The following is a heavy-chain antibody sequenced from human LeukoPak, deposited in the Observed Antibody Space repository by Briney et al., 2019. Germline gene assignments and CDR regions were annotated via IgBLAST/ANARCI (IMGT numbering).Heavy chain of an antibody. CDR3: AKDHTYYYDSSGYGFDY. D-gene: IGHD3-22*01. Sequence: GGSLRLSCAASGFTFSSYGMHWVRQAPGKGLEWVAVISHDGSNKYYADSVKGRFTISRDNSKNTLYLQMNSLRAEDTAVYYCAKDHTYYYDSSGYGFDYWGQGTLVTVSS. CDR1: GFTFSSYG. CDR2: ISHDGSNK. V-gene: IGHV3-30*18. J-gene: IGHJ4*02.